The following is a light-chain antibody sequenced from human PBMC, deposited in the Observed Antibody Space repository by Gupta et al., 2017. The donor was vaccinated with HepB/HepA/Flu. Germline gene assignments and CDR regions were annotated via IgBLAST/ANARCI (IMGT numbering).Light chain of an antibody. V-gene: IGKV1-39*01. CDR1: QSISNY. CDR2: AAS. J-gene: IGKJ3*01. Sequence: DIQMTQSPSSLSASVGDRVTITCRASQSISNYLNWYQQKPGKAPNLLIFAASRLQSGVPTRFSGSGSGTDFPLTISSLQPEDFATYYCQQSFTTPLTFGPGTKVEIK. CDR3: QQSFTTPLT.